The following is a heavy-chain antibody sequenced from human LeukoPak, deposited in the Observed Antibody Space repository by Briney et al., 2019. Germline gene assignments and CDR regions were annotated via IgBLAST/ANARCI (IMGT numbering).Heavy chain of an antibody. J-gene: IGHJ6*03. V-gene: IGHV3-7*01. CDR2: IKQDGSEK. CDR1: GFTFSSYG. CDR3: ARVLHGSGSYYDYYYYYMDV. D-gene: IGHD3-10*01. Sequence: GGSLRLSCAASGFTFSSYGMHWVRQAPGKGLEWVANIKQDGSEKYYVDSVKGRFTISRDNAKNSLYLQMNSLRAEDTAVYYCARVLHGSGSYYDYYYYYMDVWGKGTTVTVSS.